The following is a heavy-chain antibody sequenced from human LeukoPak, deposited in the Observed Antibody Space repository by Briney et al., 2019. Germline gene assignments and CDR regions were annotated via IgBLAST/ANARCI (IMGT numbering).Heavy chain of an antibody. CDR2: ISPYNGNT. D-gene: IGHD6-13*01. CDR3: ATYSAAGRTYYFDY. CDR1: GCSFTNYG. V-gene: IGHV1-18*01. Sequence: ASVKVSCKASGCSFTNYGITWVRQAPGQGLEWMGWISPYNGNTNYAQKLQGRVTMTRDTSTSTAYMELRSLRSDDTAVYYCATYSAAGRTYYFDYWGQGALVTVSS. J-gene: IGHJ4*02.